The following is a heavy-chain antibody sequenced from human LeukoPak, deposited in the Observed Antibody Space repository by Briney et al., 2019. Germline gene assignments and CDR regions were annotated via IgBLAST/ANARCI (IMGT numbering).Heavy chain of an antibody. CDR2: INHSGST. CDR3: ARAGGFNYYDSSGIY. D-gene: IGHD3-22*01. CDR1: GGSFSGYY. J-gene: IGHJ4*02. V-gene: IGHV4-34*01. Sequence: SETLSLTCAVYGGSFSGYYWSWIRQPPGKGLEWIGEINHSGSTNYNPSLKSRVTISVDTSKNQFSLKLSSVTAADTAVYYCARAGGFNYYDSSGIYWGQGTLVTVSS.